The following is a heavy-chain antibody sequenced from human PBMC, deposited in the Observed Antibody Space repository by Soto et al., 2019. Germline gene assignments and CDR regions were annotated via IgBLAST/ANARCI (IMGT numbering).Heavy chain of an antibody. Sequence: GESLKISCNAIGYTFTNYWIGWVLHTPGKGLEWMGIIFPGDSDTRYNPSFEGQVTVSADESISTAYLQWNTLKASDTAMYYCVRPNFGALTHFDFWGQGTLVTVSS. J-gene: IGHJ4*02. CDR3: VRPNFGALTHFDF. D-gene: IGHD3-16*01. CDR1: GYTFTNYW. CDR2: IFPGDSDT. V-gene: IGHV5-51*01.